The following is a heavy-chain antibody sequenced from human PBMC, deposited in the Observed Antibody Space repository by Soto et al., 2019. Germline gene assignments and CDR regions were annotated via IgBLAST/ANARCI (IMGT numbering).Heavy chain of an antibody. J-gene: IGHJ4*02. CDR3: AKDPNPANILTGYYNHSFDY. CDR1: GFTFSSYA. V-gene: IGHV3-23*01. CDR2: ISGSGGST. Sequence: GSLRLSCAASGFTFSSYAMSWVRQAPGKGLEWVSAISGSGGSTYYADSVKGRFTISRDNSKNTLYLQMNSLRAEDTAVYYCAKDPNPANILTGYYNHSFDYWGQGTLVTVSS. D-gene: IGHD3-9*01.